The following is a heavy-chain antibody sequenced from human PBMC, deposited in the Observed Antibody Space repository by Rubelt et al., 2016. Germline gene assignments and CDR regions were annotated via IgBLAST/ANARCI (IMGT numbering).Heavy chain of an antibody. V-gene: IGHV3-30*04. D-gene: IGHD2-2*01. CDR2: LSYDGSNK. J-gene: IGHJ4*02. CDR3: AREITPAGLD. Sequence: QVQLVESGGGVVQPGRSLRLSCAASGFTFSSYAMPWVRQAPGKGLEWVAVLSYDGSNKYYADSVKGRFTISRDNSKNTLYLQMNSLRAEDTAVYYCAREITPAGLDWGQGTLVTVSS. CDR1: GFTFSSYA.